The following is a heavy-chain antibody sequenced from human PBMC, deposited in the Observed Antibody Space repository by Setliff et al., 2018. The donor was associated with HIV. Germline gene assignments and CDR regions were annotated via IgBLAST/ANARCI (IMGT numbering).Heavy chain of an antibody. V-gene: IGHV4-59*01. CDR3: ARGDGTKYYYYYYMDV. CDR2: IYYRGST. Sequence: PSETLSLTCTVSGGSISGYYWSWIRQPPGKGLEWIGYIYYRGSTDYNPSLKSRVTISVDTSKNQFSLKLSSVTAADTAVYYCARGDGTKYYYYYYMDVWGKGTTVTVSS. CDR1: GGSISGYY. J-gene: IGHJ6*03. D-gene: IGHD1-7*01.